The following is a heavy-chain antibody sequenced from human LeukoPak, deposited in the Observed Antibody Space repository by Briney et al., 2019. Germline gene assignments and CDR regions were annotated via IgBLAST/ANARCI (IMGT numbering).Heavy chain of an antibody. Sequence: SETLSLTCTVSGGSISSYYWSWIRQPAGKGLEWIGRIYTSGSTNYNPSLKSRVTMSVDTSKNQFSLNLNSVTAADTAVYYCANADRYCSGGSCPVPDAFDFWGQGTMVTVSS. CDR3: ANADRYCSGGSCPVPDAFDF. CDR2: IYTSGST. V-gene: IGHV4-4*07. D-gene: IGHD2-15*01. J-gene: IGHJ3*01. CDR1: GGSISSYY.